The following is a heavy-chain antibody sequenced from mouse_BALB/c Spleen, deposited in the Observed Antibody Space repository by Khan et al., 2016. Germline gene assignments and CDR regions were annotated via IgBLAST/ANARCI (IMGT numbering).Heavy chain of an antibody. Sequence: QVQLQQSGAELMKPGASVKISCKATGYTFSSYWIEWVKQRPGHGLEWIGEILPGSDSTNYDETFKGKATFTADTSSNTAYMQLSSLTSEDSAVYYCARSRLYVDYWGQGTTLTVSS. J-gene: IGHJ2*01. D-gene: IGHD3-2*02. CDR2: ILPGSDST. V-gene: IGHV1-9*01. CDR3: ARSRLYVDY. CDR1: GYTFSSYW.